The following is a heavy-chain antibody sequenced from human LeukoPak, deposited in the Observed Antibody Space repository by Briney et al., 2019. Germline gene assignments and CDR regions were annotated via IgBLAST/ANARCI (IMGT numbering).Heavy chain of an antibody. Sequence: GGSLRLSCAASGFIFSTYSMNWVRQAPGKGLEYVSSITSSGSNTFSADSVKGRFTVSRDNAKNSLFLQMNSLRAEDTAVYYCARFFSGYNSYYYYGMDVWGQGTTVTVSS. J-gene: IGHJ6*02. CDR3: ARFFSGYNSYYYYGMDV. CDR1: GFIFSTYS. D-gene: IGHD5-12*01. V-gene: IGHV3-21*01. CDR2: ITSSGSNT.